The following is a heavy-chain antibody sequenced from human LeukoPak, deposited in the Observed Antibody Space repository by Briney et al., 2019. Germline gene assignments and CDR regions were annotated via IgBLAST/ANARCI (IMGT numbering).Heavy chain of an antibody. CDR3: ARDTGTTIWSGYYNYYYYMDV. CDR2: INHSGST. V-gene: IGHV4-34*01. Sequence: PSETLSLTCAVYGGSFSGYYWSWIRQPPGKGVEGIGEINHSGSTNYNPSLKSRVTISVDTSKNQFSLKLSSVTAADTAVYYCARDTGTTIWSGYYNYYYYMDVWGKGTTVTVSS. D-gene: IGHD3-3*01. J-gene: IGHJ6*03. CDR1: GGSFSGYY.